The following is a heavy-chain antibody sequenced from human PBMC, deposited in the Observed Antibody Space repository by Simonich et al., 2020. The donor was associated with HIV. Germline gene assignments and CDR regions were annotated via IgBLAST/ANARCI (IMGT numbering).Heavy chain of an antibody. CDR3: ARGFYQRLYYFDY. J-gene: IGHJ4*02. V-gene: IGHV4-34*01. D-gene: IGHD2-2*01. CDR2: INHSGST. CDR1: GGSFSGYY. Sequence: VQLQQWGAGLLKPSETLSLTCAVYGGSFSGYYWNWNRQPPGKGLEGIGEINHSGSTNYNPSLKSRVTISVDTSKNQFSLKLSSVTAADTAVYYCARGFYQRLYYFDYWGQGTLVTVSS.